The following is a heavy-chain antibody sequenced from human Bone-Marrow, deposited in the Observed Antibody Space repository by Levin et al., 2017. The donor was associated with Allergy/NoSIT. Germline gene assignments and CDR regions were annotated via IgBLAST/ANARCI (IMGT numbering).Heavy chain of an antibody. CDR1: GFTLNNAW. Sequence: PGGSLRLSCAVSGFTLNNAWINWVRQAPGKGLEWVGRFKGKTDGGTADYAAPVKDRFTISRDDSKNMLYLQMNSLKTEDTAVYYCSTVRYCTSGVCYARYYYYYGMDVWGQGTTVTVSS. D-gene: IGHD2-8*01. V-gene: IGHV3-15*07. CDR2: FKGKTDGGTA. J-gene: IGHJ6*02. CDR3: STVRYCTSGVCYARYYYYYGMDV.